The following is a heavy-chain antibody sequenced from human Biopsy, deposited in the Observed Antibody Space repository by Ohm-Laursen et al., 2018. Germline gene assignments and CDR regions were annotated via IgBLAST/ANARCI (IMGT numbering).Heavy chain of an antibody. CDR1: GFTMSINY. CDR2: VHRDGNT. V-gene: IGHV3-66*01. Sequence: SLRLSCTASGFTMSINYMSWVRQAPGKGLEWVSLVHRDGNTYYADSVKGRFTVSRDSSKSTLFLQMTSLRAEDTAVYYCARGRGALAPLDNWGQGTLVTASS. J-gene: IGHJ4*02. CDR3: ARGRGALAPLDN. D-gene: IGHD1-26*01.